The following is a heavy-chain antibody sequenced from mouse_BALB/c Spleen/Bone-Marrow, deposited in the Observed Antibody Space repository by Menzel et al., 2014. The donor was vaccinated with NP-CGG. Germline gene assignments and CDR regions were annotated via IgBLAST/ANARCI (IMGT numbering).Heavy chain of an antibody. Sequence: SGPELVKPGASVEISCKASGYAFSSSWMNWVKQRPGQGLEWIGRIYPGDGDTNYNGKFKGKATLTADKSSSTAYMQLSSLTSVDSAVYFCARGGNYRFDYWGQGSTLTVSS. V-gene: IGHV1-82*01. CDR2: IYPGDGDT. CDR3: ARGGNYRFDY. J-gene: IGHJ2*01. D-gene: IGHD2-1*01. CDR1: GYAFSSSW.